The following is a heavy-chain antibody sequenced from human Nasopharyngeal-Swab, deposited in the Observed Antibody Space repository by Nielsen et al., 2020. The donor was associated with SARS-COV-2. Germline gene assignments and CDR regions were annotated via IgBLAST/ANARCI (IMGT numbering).Heavy chain of an antibody. CDR3: AKARRTDTYGFECFDY. CDR2: ITWNSGNK. CDR1: GFTFENYA. V-gene: IGHV3-9*01. Sequence: GGSLRLSCAASGFTFENYAMHWVRQPPGKGLEWVSGITWNSGNKGYAESVQGRFTISRDNAKNSLYLQLNSLRAEDTALYYRAKARRTDTYGFECFDYWGQGTLVTVSS. D-gene: IGHD5-18*01. J-gene: IGHJ4*02.